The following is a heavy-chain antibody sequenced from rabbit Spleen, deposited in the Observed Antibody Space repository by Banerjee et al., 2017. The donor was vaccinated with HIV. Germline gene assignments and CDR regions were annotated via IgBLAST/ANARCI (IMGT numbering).Heavy chain of an antibody. CDR1: GFSFSSSYW. V-gene: IGHV1S45*01. D-gene: IGHD8-1*01. CDR3: ARGYVGSSYYIGYGMDL. J-gene: IGHJ6*01. Sequence: QEQLEESGGDLVKPEGSLTLTCTASGFSFSSSYWICWVRQAPGKGLEWIACIYAGSSGSTYYASWAKGRFTISKTSSTTVTLQMTSLTAADTATYFCARGYVGSSYYIGYGMDLWGPGTLVTVS. CDR2: IYAGSSGST.